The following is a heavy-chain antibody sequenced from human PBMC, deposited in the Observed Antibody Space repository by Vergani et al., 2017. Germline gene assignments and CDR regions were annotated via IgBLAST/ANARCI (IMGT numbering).Heavy chain of an antibody. V-gene: IGHV1-2*02. D-gene: IGHD1-7*01. CDR2: INPSSGGT. J-gene: IGHJ6*02. CDR1: GYTFTGYY. CDR3: ARDAPELELQEGYYYYGMDV. Sequence: QVQLVQSGAEVKKPGASVKVSCKASGYTFTGYYMHWVRQAPGQGLEWMGWINPSSGGTNNAQKFQGRVTMTRDTSISTAYMELSSLRSEDTAVYYCARDAPELELQEGYYYYGMDVWGQGTTVTVSS.